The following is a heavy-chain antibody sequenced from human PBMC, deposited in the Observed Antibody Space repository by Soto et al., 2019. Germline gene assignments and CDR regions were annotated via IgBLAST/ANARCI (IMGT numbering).Heavy chain of an antibody. Sequence: SETLSLTCTASGGSRSSSTYSWGWIRQPPGKGLEWIGSMHYSGATYYNPSLKSRVSISVDTSKSQFSLKLTFVTAADTAVYFCARQGSNSSRRLSWFDPWGQGALVTVSS. CDR1: GGSRSSSTYS. V-gene: IGHV4-39*01. D-gene: IGHD3-16*01. CDR3: ARQGSNSSRRLSWFDP. CDR2: MHYSGAT. J-gene: IGHJ5*02.